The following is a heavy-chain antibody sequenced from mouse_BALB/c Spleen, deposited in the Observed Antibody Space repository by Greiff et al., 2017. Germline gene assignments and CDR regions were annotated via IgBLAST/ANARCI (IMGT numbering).Heavy chain of an antibody. D-gene: IGHD2-3*01. CDR2: INPYNDGT. CDR1: GYTFTSYV. V-gene: IGHV1-14*01. CDR3: AREGDGYYDWYFDV. J-gene: IGHJ1*01. Sequence: VQLQQSGPELVKPGASVKMSCKASGYTFTSYVMHWVKQKPGQGLEWIGYINPYNDGTKYNEKFKGKATLTSDKSSSTAYMELSSLTSEDSAVYYCAREGDGYYDWYFDVWGAGTTVTVSS.